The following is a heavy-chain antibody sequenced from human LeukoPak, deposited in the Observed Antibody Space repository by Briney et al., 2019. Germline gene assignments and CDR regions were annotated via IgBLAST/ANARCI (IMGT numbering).Heavy chain of an antibody. Sequence: SETLSLTCTVSGGSISSSSYYWGWIRQPPGKGLEWIGSIYYSGSTYYNPSLKSRVTMSVDTSKNQFSLKLSSVTAADTAVYYCARGGAARWFDPWGQGTLVTVSS. D-gene: IGHD6-13*01. CDR1: GGSISSSSYY. CDR2: IYYSGST. V-gene: IGHV4-39*01. CDR3: ARGGAARWFDP. J-gene: IGHJ5*02.